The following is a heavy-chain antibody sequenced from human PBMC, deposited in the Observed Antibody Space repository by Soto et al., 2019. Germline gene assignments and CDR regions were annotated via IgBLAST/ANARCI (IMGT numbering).Heavy chain of an antibody. J-gene: IGHJ5*02. D-gene: IGHD2-15*01. CDR3: AKDSRSHPQGWFDP. CDR2: ISGSGDYT. Sequence: EVQLLESGGGLVQPGESLRLSCAASGFTFSSYAMTWVRQAPEKGLEWVSSISGSGDYTYFADSVKGRFTISRDNSKDTLYLQVSSLRVEDTAIYYCAKDSRSHPQGWFDPWGQGTLVTVSS. V-gene: IGHV3-23*01. CDR1: GFTFSSYA.